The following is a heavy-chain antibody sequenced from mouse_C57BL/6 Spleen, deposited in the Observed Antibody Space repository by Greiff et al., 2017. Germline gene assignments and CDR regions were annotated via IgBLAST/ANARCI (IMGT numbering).Heavy chain of an antibody. Sequence: EVKLVESGGGLVQPGGSMKLSCVASGFTFSNYWMNWVRQSPEKGLEWVAQIRLKSDNYATHYAESVKGRFTISRDDSKSSVYLQMNNLRAEVTGIYYCTRDGYFDYWGQGTTLTVSS. J-gene: IGHJ2*01. CDR2: IRLKSDNYAT. D-gene: IGHD2-3*01. V-gene: IGHV6-3*01. CDR1: GFTFSNYW. CDR3: TRDGYFDY.